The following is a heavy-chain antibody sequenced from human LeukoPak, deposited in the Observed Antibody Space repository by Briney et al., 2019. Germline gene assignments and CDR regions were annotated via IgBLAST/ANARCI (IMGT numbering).Heavy chain of an antibody. CDR3: AKDAIYSSSFFDY. Sequence: GRSLRLSCAASGFTFSSYGMHWVRQAPGKGLEWVAVISYDGSNKYCADSVKGRFTISRDNSKNTLYLQMNSLRAEDTAVYYCAKDAIYSSSFFDYWGQGTLVTASS. J-gene: IGHJ4*02. D-gene: IGHD6-13*01. V-gene: IGHV3-30*18. CDR1: GFTFSSYG. CDR2: ISYDGSNK.